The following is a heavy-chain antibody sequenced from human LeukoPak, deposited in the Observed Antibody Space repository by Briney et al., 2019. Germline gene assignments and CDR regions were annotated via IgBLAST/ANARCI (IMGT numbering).Heavy chain of an antibody. D-gene: IGHD6-19*01. J-gene: IGHJ4*02. CDR2: ISYDGSNK. V-gene: IGHV3-30*18. CDR3: AKDLEQWLVQSLFDY. Sequence: GGSLRLSCAASGFTLSSYGMHWVRQAPGKGLEWVAVISYDGSNKYYADSVKGRFTISRDNSKSTLYLQMNSLRAEDTAVYYCAKDLEQWLVQSLFDYWGQGTLVTVSS. CDR1: GFTLSSYG.